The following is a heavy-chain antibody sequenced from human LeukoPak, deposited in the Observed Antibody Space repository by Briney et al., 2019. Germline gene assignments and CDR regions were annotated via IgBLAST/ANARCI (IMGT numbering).Heavy chain of an antibody. D-gene: IGHD6-13*01. CDR3: ARNPSWYEAFDI. V-gene: IGHV3-48*01. CDR1: GLTFSSYS. CDR2: ISSSGGTM. J-gene: IGHJ3*02. Sequence: PGGSLRLSCVVSGLTFSSYSMNWVRQAPGKGLEWLSYISSSGGTMYYADSVKGRFTISRDNSKNTLYLQMNSLRAEDTAVYYCARNPSWYEAFDIWGQGTMVTVSS.